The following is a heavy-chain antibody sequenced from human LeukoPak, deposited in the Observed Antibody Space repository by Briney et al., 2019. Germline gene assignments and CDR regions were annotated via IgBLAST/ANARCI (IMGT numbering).Heavy chain of an antibody. CDR3: ARHGGGAATANAFDI. CDR1: GGSIGSSSYY. CDR2: IYYSGST. D-gene: IGHD2-21*02. V-gene: IGHV4-39*01. J-gene: IGHJ3*02. Sequence: SETLSLTCTVYGGSIGSSSYYWGWIRQPPGKGLEWIGSIYYSGSTYYNPSLKSRVTISVDTSKNQFSLKLSSVTAADTAVYYSARHGGGAATANAFDIWGQGTMVTVSS.